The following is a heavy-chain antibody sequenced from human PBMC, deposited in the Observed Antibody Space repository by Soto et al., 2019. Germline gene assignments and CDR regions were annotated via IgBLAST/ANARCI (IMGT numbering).Heavy chain of an antibody. CDR2: IYYSGST. D-gene: IGHD7-27*01. CDR1: GASISSYY. CDR3: ARLSPTSANWALDY. V-gene: IGHV4-59*01. Sequence: SETLSLTCTVSGASISSYYWSWIRQPPGKGLEWIGYIYYSGSTNYNPSLKSRVTISVDTSKNQFSLKVSPVTATDTAVYYCARLSPTSANWALDYWGQGTLVTVSS. J-gene: IGHJ4*02.